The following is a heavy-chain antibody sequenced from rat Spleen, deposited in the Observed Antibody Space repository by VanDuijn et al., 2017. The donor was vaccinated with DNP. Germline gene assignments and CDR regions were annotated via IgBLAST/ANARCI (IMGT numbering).Heavy chain of an antibody. CDR1: GFSLTSYG. CDR3: VRSLTGSD. V-gene: IGHV2S35*01. D-gene: IGHD5-1*01. J-gene: IGHJ2*01. Sequence: QVQLKESGPSLVQPSQTLYLTCTVSGFSLTSYGVCWVRQPPGKGLEWIGGIWSGGSTDYNSALKSRLSISRDTSKSQVLLKMNSLQTEYTAMYFCVRSLTGSDWVQGLMVTVSS. CDR2: IWSGGST.